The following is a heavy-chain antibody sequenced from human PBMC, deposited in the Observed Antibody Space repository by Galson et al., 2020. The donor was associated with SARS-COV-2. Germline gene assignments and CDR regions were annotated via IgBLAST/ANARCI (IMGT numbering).Heavy chain of an antibody. CDR3: AGGPAASYYYYMDV. CDR2: IYTSGST. J-gene: IGHJ6*03. CDR1: GGSLSSGSYY. Sequence: SETLSLTCTVSGGSLSSGSYYWSWIRQPAGKGLEWIGRIYTSGSTNYNPPLKSRVTISVDTSKNQFSLKLSSVTAAYTAVYYCAGGPAASYYYYMDVWGKGTTVTISS. V-gene: IGHV4-61*02. D-gene: IGHD2-2*01.